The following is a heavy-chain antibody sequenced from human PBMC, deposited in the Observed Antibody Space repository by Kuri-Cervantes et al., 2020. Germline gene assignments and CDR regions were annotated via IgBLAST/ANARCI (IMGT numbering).Heavy chain of an antibody. V-gene: IGHV3-33*01. CDR3: AMGDNYGMDV. Sequence: GESLKISCAASGFTFSSYGMHWVRQAPGKGLEWVAVIWYDGSNKYYADSVKGRFTISRDNPKNTLYLQMNSLRAEDTAVYYCAMGDNYGMDVWGQGTTVTDSS. CDR1: GFTFSSYG. J-gene: IGHJ6*02. CDR2: IWYDGSNK. D-gene: IGHD3-16*01.